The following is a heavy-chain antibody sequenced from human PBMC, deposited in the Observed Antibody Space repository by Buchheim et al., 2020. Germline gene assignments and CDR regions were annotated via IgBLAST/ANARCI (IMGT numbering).Heavy chain of an antibody. Sequence: QLQLQESGPGLVKPSETLSLTCTVSDDSITSTSYYWGWIRQPPGKGLEWIGSFYYSESTYYNPSLKSRVTISVDTSKNQFSLKLSSVTAADTAVYYCASLSSIAKYYYYGMDVWGQGTT. CDR2: FYYSEST. V-gene: IGHV4-39*07. J-gene: IGHJ6*02. CDR3: ASLSSIAKYYYYGMDV. CDR1: DDSITSTSYY. D-gene: IGHD6-6*01.